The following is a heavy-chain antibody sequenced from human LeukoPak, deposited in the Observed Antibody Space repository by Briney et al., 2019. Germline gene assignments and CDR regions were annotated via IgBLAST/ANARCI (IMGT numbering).Heavy chain of an antibody. D-gene: IGHD1-26*01. Sequence: SETLSLTCTVSGGSISGHYWTWIRQPPGKGLEWIGYIYYSGSTNYNPSLKSRVTISVDTSKNQFSLKLSSVTAADTAVYYCARLPIISGWELLGYYFDYWGQGTLVTVSS. CDR3: ARLPIISGWELLGYYFDY. CDR1: GGSISGHY. V-gene: IGHV4-59*08. J-gene: IGHJ4*02. CDR2: IYYSGST.